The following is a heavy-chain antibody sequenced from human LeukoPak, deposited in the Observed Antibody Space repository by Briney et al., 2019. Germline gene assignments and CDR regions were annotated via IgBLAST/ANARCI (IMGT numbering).Heavy chain of an antibody. V-gene: IGHV1-2*02. CDR1: GYTFTGYY. D-gene: IGHD3-10*01. Sequence: ASVKVSCKASGYTFTGYYMDWVRQAPGQGLEWVGWINPNSGGTNYAQRLQGRVTMTTDTSTSTAYMELRSLRSDDTAVYYCARDSIMVRGATDYWGQGTLVTVSS. J-gene: IGHJ4*02. CDR3: ARDSIMVRGATDY. CDR2: INPNSGGT.